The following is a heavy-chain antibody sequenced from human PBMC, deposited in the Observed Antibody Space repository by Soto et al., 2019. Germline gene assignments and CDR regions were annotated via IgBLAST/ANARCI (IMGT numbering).Heavy chain of an antibody. CDR2: IGGRGNSA. CDR3: VREGRGSFDF. Sequence: GSLRLSCAASGFIFTNYAMNWVRQAPGKGLEWVSVIGGRGNSAYYADSVQGRFTISRDNSKNTLSLQMSSLTADDTAIYYCVREGRGSFDFWGRGTMVTVS. D-gene: IGHD5-12*01. V-gene: IGHV3-23*01. J-gene: IGHJ3*01. CDR1: GFIFTNYA.